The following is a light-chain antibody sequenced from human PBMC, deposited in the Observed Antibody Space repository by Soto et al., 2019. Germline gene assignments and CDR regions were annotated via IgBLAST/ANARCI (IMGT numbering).Light chain of an antibody. CDR2: DTS. Sequence: DIQMTQSPSSLSASVGDRVTITFQALQVIKHYLNWYQQKPGKAPNLLIYDTSVLETGVPSRFSGSGSGTDFTFTISSLQPEDIGTYYCQQYDNLPITFGQGTRLEIK. CDR3: QQYDNLPIT. J-gene: IGKJ5*01. CDR1: QVIKHY. V-gene: IGKV1-33*01.